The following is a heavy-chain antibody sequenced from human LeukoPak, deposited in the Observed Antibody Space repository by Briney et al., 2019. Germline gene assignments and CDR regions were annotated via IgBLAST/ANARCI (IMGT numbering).Heavy chain of an antibody. CDR2: ISSNGGST. V-gene: IGHV3-64*01. CDR3: ATSITMEHALDI. Sequence: PGGSLRLSCAASGFTFSSYAMHWVRHPPGKGLEYVSAISSNGGSTYYANSAKGRFTVSRDNSKNTLYLQMGSLRAEDMAVYYCATSITMEHALDIWGQGTMVTVSS. CDR1: GFTFSSYA. J-gene: IGHJ3*02. D-gene: IGHD3-10*01.